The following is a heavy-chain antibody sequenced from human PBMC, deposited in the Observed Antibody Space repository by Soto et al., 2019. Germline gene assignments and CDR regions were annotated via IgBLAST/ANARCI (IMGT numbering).Heavy chain of an antibody. CDR2: TYYRSKWYN. Sequence: SQTLSLTCAISGDRVSSNSAAWNWIRQSPSRGLEWLGRTYYRSKWYNDYAVSVKSRITINPDTSKNQFSLQLNSVTPEDTAVYYCARFYTSLGAGAFDIWGQGTMVTVSS. J-gene: IGHJ3*02. CDR1: GDRVSSNSAA. V-gene: IGHV6-1*01. CDR3: ARFYTSLGAGAFDI.